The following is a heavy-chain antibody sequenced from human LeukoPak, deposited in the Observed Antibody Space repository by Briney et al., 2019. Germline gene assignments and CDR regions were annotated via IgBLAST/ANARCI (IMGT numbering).Heavy chain of an antibody. D-gene: IGHD2-15*01. CDR3: AREAQGSGPVDY. J-gene: IGHJ4*02. Sequence: SETLSLTCTVSGGSISSHYWSWIRQPPGKGLDWIGYIYYSGSTNYNPSLKSRVTISVDTSKNQFSLKLSSVTAADTAVYYCAREAQGSGPVDYWGQGTLVTVSS. V-gene: IGHV4-59*11. CDR1: GGSISSHY. CDR2: IYYSGST.